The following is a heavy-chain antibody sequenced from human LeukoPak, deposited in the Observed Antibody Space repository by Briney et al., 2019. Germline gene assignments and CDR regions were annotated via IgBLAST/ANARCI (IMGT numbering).Heavy chain of an antibody. CDR1: GFIFSSYE. V-gene: IGHV3-43*02. J-gene: IGHJ4*02. D-gene: IGHD5-18*01. Sequence: GGSLRLSCAASGFIFSSYEMNWVPQAPGKGLEWVSLISGDGGSTYYADPVKGRFTISKDNSKNTLYLQMNSLRTEDTALYYCAKDGDTAIGDYWGQGTLVTVSS. CDR3: AKDGDTAIGDY. CDR2: ISGDGGST.